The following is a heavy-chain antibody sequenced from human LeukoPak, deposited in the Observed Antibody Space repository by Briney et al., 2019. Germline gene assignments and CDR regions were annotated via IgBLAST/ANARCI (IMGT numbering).Heavy chain of an antibody. J-gene: IGHJ4*02. D-gene: IGHD6-19*01. V-gene: IGHV4-59*01. CDR3: AREGIAVAGSFDY. Sequence: PSETLSLTCTVSGGSISSYYWSWIRQPPGKVLEWIGYIYYSGSTNYNPSLKSRVTISVDTSKNQFSLKLSSVTAADTAVYYCAREGIAVAGSFDYWGQGTLVTVSS. CDR2: IYYSGST. CDR1: GGSISSYY.